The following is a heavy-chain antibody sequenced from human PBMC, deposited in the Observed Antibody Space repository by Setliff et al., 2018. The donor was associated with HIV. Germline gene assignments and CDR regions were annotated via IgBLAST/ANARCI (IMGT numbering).Heavy chain of an antibody. Sequence: PGGSLRLSCTAPGFTFSSYSMNWVRQAPGKGLEWVSSISSTSNYRYYADSMKGRFTISRDNAKNSLYLQMNSLRAEDTAVYYCARDSSSWYYFDYWGQGTLVTVSS. CDR1: GFTFSSYS. D-gene: IGHD6-13*01. CDR2: ISSTSNYR. CDR3: ARDSSSWYYFDY. V-gene: IGHV3-21*01. J-gene: IGHJ4*02.